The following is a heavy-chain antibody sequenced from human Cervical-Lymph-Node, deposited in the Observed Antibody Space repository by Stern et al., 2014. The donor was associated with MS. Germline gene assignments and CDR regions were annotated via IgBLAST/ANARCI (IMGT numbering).Heavy chain of an antibody. CDR1: GFTFSSYS. Sequence: EDQLVESGGGLVKPGGSLRLSCAASGFTFSSYSMNWVRQAPGKGLEWVSSISSSSSYIYYADSVKGRFTISRDNAKNSLYLQMNSLRAEDTAVYYCARVPNYYGSGSYYDYWGQGTLVTVSS. J-gene: IGHJ4*02. CDR3: ARVPNYYGSGSYYDY. CDR2: ISSSSSYI. D-gene: IGHD3-10*01. V-gene: IGHV3-21*01.